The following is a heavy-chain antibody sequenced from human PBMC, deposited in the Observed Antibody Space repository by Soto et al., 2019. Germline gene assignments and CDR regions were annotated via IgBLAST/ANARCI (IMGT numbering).Heavy chain of an antibody. J-gene: IGHJ5*02. CDR2: INAGNGNT. Sequence: GASVKVSCKASGYTFTSYAMHWVRQAPGQRLEWMGWINAGNGNTKYSQKFQGRVTITRDTSASTAYMELRSLRSEDTAVYYCARGWGVRGVIINNWFAPWGQGTLVTVSS. V-gene: IGHV1-3*01. D-gene: IGHD3-10*01. CDR3: ARGWGVRGVIINNWFAP. CDR1: GYTFTSYA.